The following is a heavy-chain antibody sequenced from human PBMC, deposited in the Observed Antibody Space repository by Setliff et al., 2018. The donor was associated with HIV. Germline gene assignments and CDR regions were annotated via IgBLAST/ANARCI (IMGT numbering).Heavy chain of an antibody. CDR3: AKGAGFYGDYTFDY. CDR1: DGSISTGSYY. CDR2: IYTSGST. V-gene: IGHV4-61*02. Sequence: SETLSLTCTVADGSISTGSYYWSWVRQPAGRGLEWIGRIYTSGSTNYNPSLKSRVTISMDASKNKFSLKVTSVTSADTAVYYCAKGAGFYGDYTFDYWGQGHLVTVSS. J-gene: IGHJ4*02. D-gene: IGHD4-17*01.